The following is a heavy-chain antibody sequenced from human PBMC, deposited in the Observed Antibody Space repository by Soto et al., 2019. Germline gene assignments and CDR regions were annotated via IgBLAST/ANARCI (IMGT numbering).Heavy chain of an antibody. Sequence: SETLSLTCTVSGGSISSRSYYWGWIRQPPGKGLEWIGNIYYSGSTYYNPSLKSRVTISADTSKNQFSLKLSSVTASETAVYYCASLYSGYDLIRYYFDYRGQGTLVTVS. V-gene: IGHV4-39*01. J-gene: IGHJ4*02. CDR3: ASLYSGYDLIRYYFDY. CDR2: IYYSGST. CDR1: GGSISSRSYY. D-gene: IGHD5-12*01.